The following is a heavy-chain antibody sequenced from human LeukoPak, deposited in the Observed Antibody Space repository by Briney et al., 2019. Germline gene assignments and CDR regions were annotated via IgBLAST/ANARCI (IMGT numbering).Heavy chain of an antibody. CDR2: IKQDGSEK. V-gene: IGHV3-7*02. J-gene: IGHJ4*02. Sequence: GGSLRLSCAASGFTFSSYWMTWVRQAPGKGLEWVAKIKQDGSEKYYVDSVKGRFTISRDNAKNTLYLQMNSLRAENTAVYYCARTAYSDYSLGFWGQGTLVTVSS. CDR3: ARTAYSDYSLGF. D-gene: IGHD5-12*01. CDR1: GFTFSSYW.